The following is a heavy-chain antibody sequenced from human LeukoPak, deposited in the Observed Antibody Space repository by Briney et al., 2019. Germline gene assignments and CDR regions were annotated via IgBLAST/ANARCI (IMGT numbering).Heavy chain of an antibody. CDR3: ARDLYDSSGYYYLALDY. J-gene: IGHJ4*02. CDR1: GFTFSSYG. CDR2: IWYDGSNK. D-gene: IGHD3-22*01. Sequence: GESLRLSCAASGFTFSSYGMHWVRQAPGKGLEWVAVIWYDGSNKYYADSVKGRFTISRDNSKNTLYLQMNSLRAEDTAVYYCARDLYDSSGYYYLALDYWGQGTLVTVSS. V-gene: IGHV3-33*08.